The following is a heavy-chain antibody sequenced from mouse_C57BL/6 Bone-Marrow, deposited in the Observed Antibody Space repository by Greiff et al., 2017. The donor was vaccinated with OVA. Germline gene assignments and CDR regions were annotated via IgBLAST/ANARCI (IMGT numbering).Heavy chain of an antibody. V-gene: IGHV1-50*01. J-gene: IGHJ4*01. CDR3: ARERSSHYAMDY. Sequence: QVQLQQPGAELVKPGASVKLSCKASGYTFTSYWMQWVKQRPGQGLEWIGEIDPSDRYTNYNQKFKGKATLTVDTSSSTAYMQLSSLTSEDSAVYYCARERSSHYAMDYWGQGTSVTVSS. CDR1: GYTFTSYW. CDR2: IDPSDRYT. D-gene: IGHD1-1*01.